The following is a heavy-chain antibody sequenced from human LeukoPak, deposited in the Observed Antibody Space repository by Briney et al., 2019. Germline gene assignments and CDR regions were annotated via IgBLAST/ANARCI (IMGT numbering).Heavy chain of an antibody. CDR3: ARDLRSAPSAYYYGMDV. D-gene: IGHD3-10*01. V-gene: IGHV4-59*01. CDR1: GDFISRYY. Sequence: SETLSLTCTVSGDFISRYYWSWIRQSPGKGLEWIGYVYDRGGTNYNPSLKSRAIISADTSKNQFSLKVTSVTAADTAVYYCARDLRSAPSAYYYGMDVWGQGTTVTVSS. CDR2: VYDRGGT. J-gene: IGHJ6*01.